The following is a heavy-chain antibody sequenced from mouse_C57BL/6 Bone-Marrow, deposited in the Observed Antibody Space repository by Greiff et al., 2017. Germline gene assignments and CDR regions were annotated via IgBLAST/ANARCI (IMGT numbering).Heavy chain of an antibody. CDR1: GYTFTSYW. D-gene: IGHD2-3*01. V-gene: IGHV1-7*01. CDR3: ARRDGFYAMDV. J-gene: IGHJ1*03. Sequence: VQLQQSGAELAKPGASVKLSCKASGYTFTSYWMHWVKQRPGQGLEWIGYINPTSSYTKYNQKFKDKATLTADKSSSTAYMQLSSLTYEDSAVKDGARRDGFYAMDVWGTGTTVTVSS. CDR2: INPTSSYT.